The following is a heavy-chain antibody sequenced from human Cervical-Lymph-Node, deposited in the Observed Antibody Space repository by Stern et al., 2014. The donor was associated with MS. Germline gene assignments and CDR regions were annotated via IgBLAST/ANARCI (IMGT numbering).Heavy chain of an antibody. V-gene: IGHV3-53*01. CDR1: VFTVSSDD. J-gene: IGHJ4*02. CDR2: IANVGST. Sequence: EVQLEESGGGVIQPGGSLRLSCTASVFTVSSDDMTWVRQAPGKGLEWVSLIANVGSTFDTDAVKGRFTIFRDDTKNTVYLHMTSLRAEDTAMYYCARDTSSPERSDWWGQGTLVTVSS. D-gene: IGHD1-1*01. CDR3: ARDTSSPERSDW.